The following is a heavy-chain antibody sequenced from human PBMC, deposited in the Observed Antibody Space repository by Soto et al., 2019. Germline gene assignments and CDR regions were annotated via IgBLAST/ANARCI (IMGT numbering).Heavy chain of an antibody. J-gene: IGHJ4*02. CDR3: AKGALLWFGEFDNYFDY. V-gene: IGHV3-30*18. CDR1: GFTFSSYG. D-gene: IGHD3-10*01. CDR2: ISYDGSNK. Sequence: QVQLVESGGGVVQPGRSLRLSCAASGFTFSSYGMHWVRQAPGKGLEWVAVISYDGSNKYYADSVKGRFTISRDNSKNTLYLQMNRLRAEDTAVYYCAKGALLWFGEFDNYFDYWGQGTLVTVSS.